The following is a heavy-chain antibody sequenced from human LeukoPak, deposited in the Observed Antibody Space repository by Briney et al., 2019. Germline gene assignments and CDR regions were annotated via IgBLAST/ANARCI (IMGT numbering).Heavy chain of an antibody. CDR2: IYTSGST. V-gene: IGHV4-61*02. Sequence: PSETLSLTCTVSGGSISSGSYYWSWIRQPAGKGLEWIGRIYTSGSTNYNPSLKSRVTISVDTSKNQFSLKLSSVTAADTVVYYCARSWGIFGVVRYAFDIWGQGTMVTVSS. J-gene: IGHJ3*02. CDR3: ARSWGIFGVVRYAFDI. D-gene: IGHD3-3*01. CDR1: GGSISSGSYY.